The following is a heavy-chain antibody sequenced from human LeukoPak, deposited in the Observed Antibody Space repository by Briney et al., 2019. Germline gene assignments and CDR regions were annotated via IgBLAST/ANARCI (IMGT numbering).Heavy chain of an antibody. D-gene: IGHD6-13*01. J-gene: IGHJ4*02. V-gene: IGHV3-7*01. CDR2: IKQDGSEK. CDR1: GFTFSSYG. Sequence: PGGSLRLSCAASGFTFSSYGMSWVRQAPGKGLEWVANIKQDGSEKYYVDSVKGRFTISRDNAKNSLYLQMNSLRAEDTAVYYCARDLGAGAFDYWGQGTLVTVSS. CDR3: ARDLGAGAFDY.